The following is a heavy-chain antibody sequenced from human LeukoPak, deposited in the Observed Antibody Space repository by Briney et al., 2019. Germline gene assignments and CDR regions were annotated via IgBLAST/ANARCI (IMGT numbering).Heavy chain of an antibody. D-gene: IGHD3-9*01. CDR1: GFTFSSYA. J-gene: IGHJ5*02. Sequence: AGGSLRLSCAASGFTFSSYAMHWVRQAPGKELEWVAVISYDGSNKYYADSVKGRFTISRDNSKNTLYLQMNRLRAEDTAVYYCARDRYPVGGLRYFDWPAPFDPWGQGTLVTVSS. CDR2: ISYDGSNK. CDR3: ARDRYPVGGLRYFDWPAPFDP. V-gene: IGHV3-30-3*01.